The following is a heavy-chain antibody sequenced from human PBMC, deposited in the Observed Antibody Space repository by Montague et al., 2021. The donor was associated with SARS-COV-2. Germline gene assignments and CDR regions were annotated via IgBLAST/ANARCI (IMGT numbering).Heavy chain of an antibody. Sequence: SLRLSCAASGFSFTSSEMNWFRQAPGKGPEWVSHISSSGTTINYADSVKGRFTISRDDAKNSLYLQMNSLRDEDTAVYYCARGNPDVYWGQGTLVTVSS. CDR1: GFSFTSSE. CDR2: ISSSGTTI. CDR3: ARGNPDVY. D-gene: IGHD5-24*01. J-gene: IGHJ4*02. V-gene: IGHV3-48*03.